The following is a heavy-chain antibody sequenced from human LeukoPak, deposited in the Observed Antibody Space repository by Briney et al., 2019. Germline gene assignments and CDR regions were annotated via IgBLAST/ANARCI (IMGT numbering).Heavy chain of an antibody. J-gene: IGHJ6*02. CDR3: ARHCSGDNCYFYGIDV. CDR2: IYYTGNT. D-gene: IGHD2-15*01. CDR1: GGSISSYY. V-gene: IGHV4-59*08. Sequence: SETLSLTCTVSGGSISSYYWSWIRQPPGKGLEWIGYIYYTGNTNYNPSLKSRVTISIDTSKNQISLKLSSVTAADTAVYYCARHCSGDNCYFYGIDVWGQGTTVTVSS.